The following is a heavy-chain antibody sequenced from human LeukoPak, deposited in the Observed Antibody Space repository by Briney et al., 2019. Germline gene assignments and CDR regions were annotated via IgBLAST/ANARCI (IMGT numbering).Heavy chain of an antibody. J-gene: IGHJ4*02. CDR1: GGSFSGYY. CDR3: ASLYYYGSGSYYNEDY. V-gene: IGHV4-34*01. D-gene: IGHD3-10*01. Sequence: SETLSLTCAVYGGSFSGYYWSWIRQPPGKGLEWIGEINHSGSTNYNPSLKSRVTISVDTSKNQFSLKLSSVTAADTAVYYCASLYYYGSGSYYNEDYWGQGTLVTVSS. CDR2: INHSGST.